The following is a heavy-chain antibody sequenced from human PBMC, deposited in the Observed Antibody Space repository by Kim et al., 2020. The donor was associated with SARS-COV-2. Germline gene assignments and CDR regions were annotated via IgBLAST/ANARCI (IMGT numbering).Heavy chain of an antibody. D-gene: IGHD4-17*01. CDR2: IIPIFGTA. Sequence: SVKVSCKASGGTFSSYAISWVRQAPGQGLEWMGGIIPIFGTANYAQKFQGRVTITADESTSTAYMELSSLRSEDTAVYYCARGKRPYGDYLYYFDYWGQGTLVTVSS. CDR3: ARGKRPYGDYLYYFDY. V-gene: IGHV1-69*13. CDR1: GGTFSSYA. J-gene: IGHJ4*02.